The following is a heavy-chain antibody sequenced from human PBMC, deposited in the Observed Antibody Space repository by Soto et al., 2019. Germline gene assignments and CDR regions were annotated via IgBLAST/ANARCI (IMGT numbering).Heavy chain of an antibody. CDR1: GFTLSMSA. D-gene: IGHD5-12*01. CDR3: ARGGDGYNYYFVY. Sequence: EVQLMESGGGLVQPGGSLRLSCASSGFTLSMSAVNWVRQAPGKGLEWVSYISDSGDRTYYADSVKGRFTISRDRSKNTVSLQMDSLRAEDTAVYYCARGGDGYNYYFVYWGQGTLVTVSS. CDR2: ISDSGDRT. J-gene: IGHJ4*02. V-gene: IGHV3-23*01.